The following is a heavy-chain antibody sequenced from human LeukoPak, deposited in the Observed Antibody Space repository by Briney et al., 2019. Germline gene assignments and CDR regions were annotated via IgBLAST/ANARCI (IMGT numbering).Heavy chain of an antibody. Sequence: GGSLRLSCAASGFTFSSYSMNWVRQAPGKGLEWVSSISSSSSYIYYADSVKGRFTISRDNAKNSLYLQMNSRRAEDTAVYYCARRGDPYYDSSGYYPFDYWGQGTLVTVSS. D-gene: IGHD3-22*01. CDR1: GFTFSSYS. CDR3: ARRGDPYYDSSGYYPFDY. V-gene: IGHV3-21*01. J-gene: IGHJ4*02. CDR2: ISSSSSYI.